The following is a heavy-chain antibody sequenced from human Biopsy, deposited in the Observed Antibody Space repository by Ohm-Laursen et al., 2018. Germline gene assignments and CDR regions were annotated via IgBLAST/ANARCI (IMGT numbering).Heavy chain of an antibody. CDR1: GGSITDDY. CDR3: ARLYRLDDYWNDDPPDAFDV. CDR2: ISKGGDT. D-gene: IGHD1-1*01. J-gene: IGHJ3*01. V-gene: IGHV4-59*07. Sequence: SDTLSFTCTVSGGSITDDYWSWIRQSPGKGLERIGFISKGGDTTYNPSLRGRVAISVDTSKNQFSLKLSSVTAADTAIFFCARLYRLDDYWNDDPPDAFDVWGQGTRVTVSS.